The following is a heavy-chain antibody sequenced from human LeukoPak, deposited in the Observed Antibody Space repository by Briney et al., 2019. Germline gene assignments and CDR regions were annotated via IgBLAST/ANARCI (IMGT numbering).Heavy chain of an antibody. CDR1: GGSISTYY. CDR2: IYYSGST. D-gene: IGHD6-19*01. V-gene: IGHV4-59*01. Sequence: PSETLSLTCTVSGGSISTYYWSCIRQPPGKGLEWIGYIYYSGSTSYNPSLKSRVTISVDTSKNQHSLKLNSLSAADTAVYYCVRGSGWYLYWGQGTLVTVSS. CDR3: VRGSGWYLY. J-gene: IGHJ4*02.